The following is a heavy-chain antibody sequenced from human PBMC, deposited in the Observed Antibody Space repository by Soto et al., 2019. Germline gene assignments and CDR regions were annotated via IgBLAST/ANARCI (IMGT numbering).Heavy chain of an antibody. D-gene: IGHD2-15*01. J-gene: IGHJ4*02. CDR2: INHSGST. Sequence: QVQLQQWGAGLLKPSETLSPTSAVYGGSFSGYYWSWFRQPPGKGREGIGEINHSGSTNYNPSLKSRVTISVDTSKNQFSLKLSSETAADTAVYYCASTNRYCSGGSCYVFAYWGQGTLVTVSS. V-gene: IGHV4-34*01. CDR1: GGSFSGYY. CDR3: ASTNRYCSGGSCYVFAY.